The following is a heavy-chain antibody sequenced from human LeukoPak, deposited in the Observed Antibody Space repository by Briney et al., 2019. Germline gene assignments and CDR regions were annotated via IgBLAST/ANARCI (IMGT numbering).Heavy chain of an antibody. CDR2: IWYDGSNK. D-gene: IGHD3-22*01. J-gene: IGHJ5*02. CDR3: ARVEAYYYDSSGYYWSWFDP. CDR1: GFTFSSYG. V-gene: IGHV3-33*01. Sequence: PGRSLRLSCAASGFTFSSYGMHWVRQAPGKGLEWVAVIWYDGSNKYYADSVKGRFTISRDNSKNTLYLQMNSLRAEDTAVYYCARVEAYYYDSSGYYWSWFDPWGRGTLVTVSS.